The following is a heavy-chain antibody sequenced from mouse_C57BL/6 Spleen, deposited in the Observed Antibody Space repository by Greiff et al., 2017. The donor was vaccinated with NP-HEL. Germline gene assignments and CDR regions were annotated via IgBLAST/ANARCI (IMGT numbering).Heavy chain of an antibody. V-gene: IGHV1-82*01. J-gene: IGHJ3*01. Sequence: QVQLQQSGPELVKPGASVKISCKASGYAFSSSWMNWVKQRPGKGLEWIGRIYPGDGDTNYNGKFKGKATLTADKSSSTAYMQLSSLTSDDSAVYFCASSIYYDYDVLLAYWGQGTLVTVSA. CDR1: GYAFSSSW. D-gene: IGHD2-4*01. CDR2: IYPGDGDT. CDR3: ASSIYYDYDVLLAY.